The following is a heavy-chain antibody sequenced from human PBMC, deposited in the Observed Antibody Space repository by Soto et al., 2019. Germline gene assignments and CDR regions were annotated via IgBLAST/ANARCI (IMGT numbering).Heavy chain of an antibody. CDR1: GGSFSGYY. CDR2: INHSGST. D-gene: IGHD3-3*01. V-gene: IGHV4-34*01. CDR3: ARGLGIFGVVEEDV. J-gene: IGHJ6*02. Sequence: SETLSLTCAVYGGSFSGYYWSWIRQPPGKGLEWIGEINHSGSTNYNPSLKSRVTISVDTSKNQFSLKLSSVTAADTAVYYCARGLGIFGVVEEDVWGQGTTVTVSS.